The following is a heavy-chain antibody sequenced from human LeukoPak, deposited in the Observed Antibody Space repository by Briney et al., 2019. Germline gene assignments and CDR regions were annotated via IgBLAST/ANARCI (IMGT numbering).Heavy chain of an antibody. D-gene: IGHD3-22*01. V-gene: IGHV4-4*07. Sequence: SETLSLTCTVSGGSISSYYWGWIRQPAGKGLEWIGRIYTSGSTNYNPSLKSRVTMSVDTSKNQFSLKLSSVTAADTAVYFCARGITDSIWYLDYWGQGTLVTVSS. CDR3: ARGITDSIWYLDY. CDR1: GGSISSYY. J-gene: IGHJ4*02. CDR2: IYTSGST.